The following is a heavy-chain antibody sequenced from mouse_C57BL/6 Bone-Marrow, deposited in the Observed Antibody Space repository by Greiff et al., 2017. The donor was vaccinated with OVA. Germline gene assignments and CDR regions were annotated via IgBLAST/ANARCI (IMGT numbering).Heavy chain of an antibody. Sequence: SGAELARPGASVKMSCKASGYTFTSYTMHWVKQRPGQGLEWIGYINPSSGYTKYNQKFKDKATLTADKSSSTAYMQLSSLTSEDSAVYYCARGGGIYYDYDGFAYWGQGTLVTVSA. D-gene: IGHD2-4*01. V-gene: IGHV1-4*01. CDR1: GYTFTSYT. CDR2: INPSSGYT. CDR3: ARGGGIYYDYDGFAY. J-gene: IGHJ3*01.